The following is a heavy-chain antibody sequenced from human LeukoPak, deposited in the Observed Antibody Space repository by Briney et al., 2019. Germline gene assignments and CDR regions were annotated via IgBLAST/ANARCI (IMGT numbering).Heavy chain of an antibody. Sequence: SVKVSCKASGGTFSSYAISWVRQTPGQGLEWMGGIIPIFGTANYAQKFQGRVTITTDESTSTAYMELSSLRSEDTAVYYCARGYDSSGSLLGDWGQGTLVTVSS. CDR3: ARGYDSSGSLLGD. CDR2: IIPIFGTA. J-gene: IGHJ4*02. V-gene: IGHV1-69*05. D-gene: IGHD3-22*01. CDR1: GGTFSSYA.